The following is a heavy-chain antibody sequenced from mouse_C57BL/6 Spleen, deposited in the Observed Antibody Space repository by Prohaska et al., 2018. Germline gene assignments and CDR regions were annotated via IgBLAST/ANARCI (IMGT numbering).Heavy chain of an antibody. CDR2: IYPGDGDT. CDR3: ARDQGHYYAMDY. Sequence: QAQLQQSGPELVKPGASVKISCKASGYAFSSSWMNWVKQRPGKGLEWIGLIYPGDGDTNFNGKFKGKATRTEDKSSSTAYMQLRSQTSEDATVYFCARDQGHYYAMDYWGQGTSVTVSS. V-gene: IGHV1-82*01. J-gene: IGHJ4*01. CDR1: GYAFSSSW. D-gene: IGHD3-2*02.